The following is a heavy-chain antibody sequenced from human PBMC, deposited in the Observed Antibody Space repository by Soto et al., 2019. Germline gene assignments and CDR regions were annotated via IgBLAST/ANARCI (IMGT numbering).Heavy chain of an antibody. V-gene: IGHV4-31*03. CDR3: ASARGARAYYFDY. CDR2: IYYSGST. CDR1: GVSISSGGYY. Sequence: SSETLSLTCTFPGVSISSGGYYLSWIRQHPGKGLEWIGYIYYSGSTYYNPSLKSRVTISVDTSKNQFSLKLSSVTAADTAVYYCASARGARAYYFDYWGPGTLVTVSS. J-gene: IGHJ4*02. D-gene: IGHD3-10*01.